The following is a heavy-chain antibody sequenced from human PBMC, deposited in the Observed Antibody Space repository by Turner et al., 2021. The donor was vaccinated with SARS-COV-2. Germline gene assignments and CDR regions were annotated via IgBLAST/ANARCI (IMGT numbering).Heavy chain of an antibody. CDR2: INGDGSST. CDR1: GFTFSSYA. V-gene: IGHV3-74*01. D-gene: IGHD1-26*01. Sequence: EVQLVESGGGLVQPGGSLRLSCPACGFTFSSYAMHWVRQAPGKGLVWVARINGDGSSTSYADSEKGRFTISRDKAKNTLYVQMSSLRAEDTAVYYCARSSAGAIDYWGQGTLVTVTS. J-gene: IGHJ4*02. CDR3: ARSSAGAIDY.